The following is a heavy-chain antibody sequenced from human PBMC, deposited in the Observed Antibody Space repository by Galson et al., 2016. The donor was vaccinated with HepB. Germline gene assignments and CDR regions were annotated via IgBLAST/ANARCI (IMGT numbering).Heavy chain of an antibody. CDR1: GFSFSGCW. J-gene: IGHJ4*02. V-gene: IGHV3-74*03. D-gene: IGHD2-8*01. CDR2: INGDGRST. Sequence: SLRLSCAASGFSFSGCWMHWVRQAPGKGLEWVSRINGDGRSTTYADSVKGRFTISRDNAKSTVHLQMNSLRAEDTAVYYCARDANGDLGDYWGQGTLVAVSS. CDR3: ARDANGDLGDY.